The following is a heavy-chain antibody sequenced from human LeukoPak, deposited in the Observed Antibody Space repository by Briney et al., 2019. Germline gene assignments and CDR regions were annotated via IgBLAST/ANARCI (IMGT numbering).Heavy chain of an antibody. V-gene: IGHV1-69*05. J-gene: IGHJ5*02. Sequence: GASVKVSCKASGGTFSTYPINWVRQAPGQGLEWMGGRIAVFPAPNYAQKFQGRITVTTDESTATAYMELSSLRSGDTAVYYCAGSDAWGQGTLVTVSS. CDR1: GGTFSTYP. CDR2: RIAVFPAP. CDR3: AGSDA.